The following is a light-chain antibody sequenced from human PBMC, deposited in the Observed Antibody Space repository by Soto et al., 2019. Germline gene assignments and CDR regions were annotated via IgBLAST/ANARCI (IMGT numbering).Light chain of an antibody. CDR3: QQRSNWPPIT. V-gene: IGKV3-11*01. CDR2: GAS. J-gene: IGKJ5*01. CDR1: QSVSSN. Sequence: IVLTQSPATLSVSPGERATLSCRASQSVSSNLAWYQQKPGQAPRLLISGASTRATGVPARFSGSGSGTDFTLTISSLEPEDFAFYYCQQRSNWPPITFGQGTRLEIK.